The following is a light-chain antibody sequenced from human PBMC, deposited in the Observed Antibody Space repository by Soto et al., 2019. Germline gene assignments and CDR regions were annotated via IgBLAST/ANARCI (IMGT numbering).Light chain of an antibody. V-gene: IGKV1-9*01. CDR1: QGLSSY. Sequence: IQLTQSPSSLSASVGDRVTITCRASQGLSSYLAWYQQKPVKAPKLLIYVTSTLQSGVPSRFSGSGSGTDFTLTISSLQPEDFATYYCQQHNSYPLTFGGGTKVEIK. J-gene: IGKJ4*01. CDR3: QQHNSYPLT. CDR2: VTS.